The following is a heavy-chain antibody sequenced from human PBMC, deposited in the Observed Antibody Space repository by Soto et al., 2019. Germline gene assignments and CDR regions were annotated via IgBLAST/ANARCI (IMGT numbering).Heavy chain of an antibody. CDR2: ISSSSSTI. J-gene: IGHJ4*02. Sequence: GGSLRLSCAASGFTFSSYSMNWVRQAPGKGLEWVSYISSSSSTIYYADSVKGRFTISRDNAKNSLYLQMNSLRDEDTAVYYCARDIDYYDSSGYYLGYWGQGTLVTVLL. D-gene: IGHD3-22*01. V-gene: IGHV3-48*02. CDR1: GFTFSSYS. CDR3: ARDIDYYDSSGYYLGY.